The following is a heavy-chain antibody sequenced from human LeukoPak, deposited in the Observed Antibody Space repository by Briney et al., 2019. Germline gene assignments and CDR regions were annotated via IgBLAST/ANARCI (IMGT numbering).Heavy chain of an antibody. CDR3: ARPAVAGDY. CDR1: GGSISSSSYY. CDR2: IYYSGST. Sequence: PSETLSLTCTVSGGSISSSSYYWGWIRQPPGKGLEWIGSIYYSGSTYYNPSLKSRVTISVDTSKNQFSLKLSSVTAADTAVYYCARPAVAGDYWGQGTLVTVSS. D-gene: IGHD6-19*01. V-gene: IGHV4-39*01. J-gene: IGHJ4*02.